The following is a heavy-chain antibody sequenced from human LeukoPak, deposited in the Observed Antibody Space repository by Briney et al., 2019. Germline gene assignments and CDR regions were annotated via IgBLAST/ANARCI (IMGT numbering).Heavy chain of an antibody. CDR2: IYSGGTT. V-gene: IGHV3-66*02. D-gene: IGHD4-23*01. J-gene: IGHJ4*02. Sequence: PGVSLSLSCAASGFTVSSNYMNWVRQAPGKGLEWVSVIYSGGTTYYADSVKGRFTISRDNSKDTLYLQMNSLGTEYTAVYYCARELHLGQGTLVTVSS. CDR1: GFTVSSNY. CDR3: ARELH.